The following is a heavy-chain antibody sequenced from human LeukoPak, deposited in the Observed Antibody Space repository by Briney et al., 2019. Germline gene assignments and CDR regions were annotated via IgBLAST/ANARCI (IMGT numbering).Heavy chain of an antibody. CDR3: AKARGYSYANEFHLEY. CDR2: IRASGENT. CDR1: GFTFSNFA. J-gene: IGHJ4*02. Sequence: GGSLRLSCTASGFTFSNFAMSWVRQAPGKGLEWVSAIRASGENTFYVDSVKGRFAISRDNSKSTLYLQMNSLRAEDTAIYYCAKARGYSYANEFHLEYWGQGTLVTVSS. D-gene: IGHD5-18*01. V-gene: IGHV3-23*01.